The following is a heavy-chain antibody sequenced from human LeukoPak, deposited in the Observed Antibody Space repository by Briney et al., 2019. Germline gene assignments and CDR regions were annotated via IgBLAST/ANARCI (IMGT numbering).Heavy chain of an antibody. CDR2: MNPNSGNT. CDR1: GYTFTSYD. J-gene: IGHJ4*02. V-gene: IGHV1-8*01. D-gene: IGHD3-10*01. Sequence: ASVKVSCKASGYTFTSYDINWVRQATGQGLEWMGWMNPNSGNTGYAQKFQGRVTMTRNTSISTAYMELSSLRSEDTAVYYCARAPPYSGSPPLDYWGQGTLVTVSS. CDR3: ARAPPYSGSPPLDY.